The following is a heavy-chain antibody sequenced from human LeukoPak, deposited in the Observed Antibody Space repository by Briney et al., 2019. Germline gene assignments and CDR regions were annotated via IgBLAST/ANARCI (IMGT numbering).Heavy chain of an antibody. CDR3: ARDQGRLWFGDWFDP. J-gene: IGHJ5*02. D-gene: IGHD3-10*01. Sequence: ASVKVSCKASGYTFTSYGISWVRQAPGQGLEWMGWISAYTGNTNYAQKFQGRVTITTDTSTSTAYMELRSLRSDDTAVYYCARDQGRLWFGDWFDPWGQGTLVTVSS. CDR1: GYTFTSYG. V-gene: IGHV1-18*01. CDR2: ISAYTGNT.